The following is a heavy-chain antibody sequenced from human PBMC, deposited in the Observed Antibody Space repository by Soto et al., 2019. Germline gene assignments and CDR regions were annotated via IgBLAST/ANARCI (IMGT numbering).Heavy chain of an antibody. Sequence: ASVKVSCKASGYTFTSYGISWVRQAPGQGLEWMGWISAYNGNTNYAQKLQGRVTMTTDTSTSTAYIELRSLRSDDTAVYYCARLRFLEWLYYFDYWGQGTLGTVSS. D-gene: IGHD3-3*01. CDR3: ARLRFLEWLYYFDY. V-gene: IGHV1-18*01. J-gene: IGHJ4*02. CDR1: GYTFTSYG. CDR2: ISAYNGNT.